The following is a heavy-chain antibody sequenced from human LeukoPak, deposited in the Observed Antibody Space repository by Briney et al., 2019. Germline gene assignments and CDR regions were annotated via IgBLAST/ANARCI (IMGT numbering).Heavy chain of an antibody. CDR2: TNVGNDYT. V-gene: IGHV1-3*01. CDR3: ARDDFSTYPGLNYFDY. D-gene: IGHD4-11*01. CDR1: GYTFTHYA. Sequence: ASVKVSCKASGYTFTHYAVHWVRQAPGQRLEWMGWTNVGNDYTESSQKFQDRLTITSDTTATTVYMELSSLRSEDTAVYYCARDDFSTYPGLNYFDYWGQGSLVTVFS. J-gene: IGHJ4*02.